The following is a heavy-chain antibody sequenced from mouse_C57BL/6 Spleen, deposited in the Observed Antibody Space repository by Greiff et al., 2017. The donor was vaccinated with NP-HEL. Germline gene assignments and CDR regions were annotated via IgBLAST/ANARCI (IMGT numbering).Heavy chain of an antibody. Sequence: VQLQQSGPGLVKPSQSLSLTCSVTGYSITSGYYWNWIRQFPGNKLEWMGYISYDGSNNYNPSLKNRISITRDTSKNQFFLKLNSVTTEDTATYYCAREDYGSSYEDAMDYWGQGTSVTVSS. D-gene: IGHD1-1*01. J-gene: IGHJ4*01. CDR3: AREDYGSSYEDAMDY. CDR2: ISYDGSN. V-gene: IGHV3-6*01. CDR1: GYSITSGYY.